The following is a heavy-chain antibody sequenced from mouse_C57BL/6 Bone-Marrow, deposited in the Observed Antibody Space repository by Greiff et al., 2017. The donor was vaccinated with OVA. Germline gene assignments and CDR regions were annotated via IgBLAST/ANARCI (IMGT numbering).Heavy chain of an antibody. Sequence: VKLMESGPGLMQPSQSLSITCTVSGFSLTSYGVHWVRQSPGKGLEWLGVIWSGGSTDYNAAFISRLSISKDNSKSQVFFKMNSLQADDTAIYYCARKDITTVVATTDWYFDVWGTGTTVTVSS. J-gene: IGHJ1*03. CDR2: IWSGGST. D-gene: IGHD1-1*01. CDR1: GFSLTSYG. CDR3: ARKDITTVVATTDWYFDV. V-gene: IGHV2-2*01.